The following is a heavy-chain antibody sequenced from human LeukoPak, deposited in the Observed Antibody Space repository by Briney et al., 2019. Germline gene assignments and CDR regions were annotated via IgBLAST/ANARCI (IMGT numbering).Heavy chain of an antibody. V-gene: IGHV5-51*01. Sequence: GESLKISCKGSGYSFTSYWIGWVRQLPGKGLEWMGIIYPGDSDTRYSPSFQGQVTISADKSISTAYLQWSSLKASDTAMYYCARHTGGGWLLLRGVVGGAFDIWGQGTMVTVSS. CDR2: IYPGDSDT. CDR1: GYSFTSYW. D-gene: IGHD3-22*01. J-gene: IGHJ3*02. CDR3: ARHTGGGWLLLRGVVGGAFDI.